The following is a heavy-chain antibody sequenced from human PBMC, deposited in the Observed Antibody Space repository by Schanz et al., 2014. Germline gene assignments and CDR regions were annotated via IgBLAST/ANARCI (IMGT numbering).Heavy chain of an antibody. CDR3: AREKRRTEVVLDH. V-gene: IGHV3-11*01. J-gene: IGHJ4*02. Sequence: VQLVESGGGLIQPGGSLRLSCAVSGFTVSSNYMSWVRQAPGKGLEWVSYITSGSAKFYADSVKGRFTISRDNAKNSLYLQMNSLRAEDTAVYYCAREKRRTEVVLDHWGQGTLVTVS. CDR2: ITSGSAK. CDR1: GFTVSSNY.